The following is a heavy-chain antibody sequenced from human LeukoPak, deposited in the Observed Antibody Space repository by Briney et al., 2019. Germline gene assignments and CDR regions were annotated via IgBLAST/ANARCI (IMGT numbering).Heavy chain of an antibody. J-gene: IGHJ3*02. CDR2: ISYDGSNK. CDR1: GFTFSSYG. CDR3: ARGGAYYSDSSGYWDAFDI. D-gene: IGHD3-22*01. Sequence: GGSLRLSCAASGFTFSSYGMHWVRQAPGKGLEWVAVISYDGSNKYYADSVKGRFTISRDNSQNTLYLQMNSLRAEDTAVYYCARGGAYYSDSSGYWDAFDIWGQGTMVTVSS. V-gene: IGHV3-30*19.